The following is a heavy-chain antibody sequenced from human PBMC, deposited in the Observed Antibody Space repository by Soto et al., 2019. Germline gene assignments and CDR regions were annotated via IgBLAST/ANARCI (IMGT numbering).Heavy chain of an antibody. Sequence: ASVKVSCKAIGYSFTSHYMHWARQAPGQGLEWMGTIYPGGVNIGYAQKFKGRVTMTKDTSTSTVYMELNSLTSEDTAVYFCARTGKFYYYDNSGLPFEPWGQGTLVTVSS. CDR2: IYPGGVNI. J-gene: IGHJ5*02. CDR3: ARTGKFYYYDNSGLPFEP. V-gene: IGHV1-46*01. CDR1: GYSFTSHY. D-gene: IGHD3-22*01.